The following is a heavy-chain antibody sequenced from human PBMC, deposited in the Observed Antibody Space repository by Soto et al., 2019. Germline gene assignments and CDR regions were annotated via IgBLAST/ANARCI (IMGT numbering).Heavy chain of an antibody. Sequence: QVQLQESGPGLVKPSETLSLTCSVSGGSINSDYWTWIRQSAGKGLEWFGRISTSGRTTYNPSLKSRVTMSIDTSRNQFSLTLISVTAADTALYYCARLHLPALQGAFDIWGQGTMVTVSS. CDR3: ARLHLPALQGAFDI. V-gene: IGHV4-4*07. J-gene: IGHJ3*02. CDR2: ISTSGRT. CDR1: GGSINSDY. D-gene: IGHD2-2*01.